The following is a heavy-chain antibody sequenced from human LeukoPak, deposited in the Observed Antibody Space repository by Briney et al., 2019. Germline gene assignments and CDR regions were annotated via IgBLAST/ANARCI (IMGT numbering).Heavy chain of an antibody. CDR2: IYTGGST. CDR3: ARDQYSSSWSHFDY. V-gene: IGHV4-4*07. D-gene: IGHD6-13*01. J-gene: IGHJ4*02. Sequence: SETLSLTCTVSGGSISSYYWSWIRQPAGKGLEWIGRIYTGGSTNYNPSLKSRVTISVDKSKNQFSPKLSSVTAADTAVYYCARDQYSSSWSHFDYWGQGTLVTVSS. CDR1: GGSISSYY.